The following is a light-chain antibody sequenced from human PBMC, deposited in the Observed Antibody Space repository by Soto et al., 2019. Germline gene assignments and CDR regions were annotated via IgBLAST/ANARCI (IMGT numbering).Light chain of an antibody. Sequence: QSALTQPPSASGSPGQSVPISCTGSRSDIGDPNYVSWYQQHPRKPPKLIISEVINRPSGVPDRFSASKSGNTASLTSFGLHAEDEAEDYRATKAGSSRYVVFCGGTQLTVL. CDR3: ATKAGSSRYVV. CDR2: EVI. V-gene: IGLV2-8*01. CDR1: RSDIGDPNY. J-gene: IGLJ2*01.